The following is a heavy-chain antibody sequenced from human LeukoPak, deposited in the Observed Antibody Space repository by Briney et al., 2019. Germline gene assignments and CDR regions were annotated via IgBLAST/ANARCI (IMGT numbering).Heavy chain of an antibody. CDR2: ISGSGDST. D-gene: IGHD6-19*01. CDR3: AKRSGYTTGWFFDF. Sequence: PGVSLRLSCAASGFSFSSYAMSWVRQAPGKGLEWVSSISGSGDSTYYAESVKGRFTISRDNSKNTLFLQMNSLRAEDTAVFYCAKRSGYTTGWFFDFWGQGTLVTVSS. V-gene: IGHV3-23*01. CDR1: GFSFSSYA. J-gene: IGHJ4*02.